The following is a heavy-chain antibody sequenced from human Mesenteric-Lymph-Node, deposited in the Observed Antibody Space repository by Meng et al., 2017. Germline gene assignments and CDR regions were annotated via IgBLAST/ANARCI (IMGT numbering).Heavy chain of an antibody. D-gene: IGHD1-26*01. CDR2: IIPILGIA. V-gene: IGHV1-69*02. J-gene: IGHJ4*02. CDR1: GGTFSSYT. Sequence: QAQLVQSGAEVKKPGSSVKVSCKASGGTFSSYTISWVRQAPGQGLEWMGRIIPILGIANYAQKFQGRVTITADKSTSTAYMELSSLRSEDTAVYYCARNTVGSYDGFDYWGQGTLVTVSS. CDR3: ARNTVGSYDGFDY.